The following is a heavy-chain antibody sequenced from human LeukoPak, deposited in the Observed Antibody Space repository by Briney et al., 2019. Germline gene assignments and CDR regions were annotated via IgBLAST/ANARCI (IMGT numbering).Heavy chain of an antibody. CDR2: VAKDEVTR. CDR3: ERSYVLHHFES. CDR1: VLVFSTFG. D-gene: IGHD3-10*02. Sequence: HAGGPLRLSCAASVLVFSTFGMHWVPQAPGGRLECVAFVAKDEVTRYYADSVKGRFTISRNTSNSTLYLEMNRLRTQETAVYYCERSYVLHHFESWGQGTPVTVSS. J-gene: IGHJ5*01. V-gene: IGHV3-30*02.